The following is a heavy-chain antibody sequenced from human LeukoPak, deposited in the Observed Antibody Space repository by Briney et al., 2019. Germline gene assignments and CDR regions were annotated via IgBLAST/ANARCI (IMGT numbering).Heavy chain of an antibody. J-gene: IGHJ4*02. Sequence: SETLSLTCTVSGGSISSGGYYWSWIRQPPGKGLEWIGYIYHSGSTYYNPSLKSRVTISVDRSKNQFSLKLSSVTAADTAVYYCARALVGAPEVDWGQGTLVTVSS. CDR2: IYHSGST. D-gene: IGHD1-26*01. V-gene: IGHV4-30-2*01. CDR3: ARALVGAPEVD. CDR1: GGSISSGGYY.